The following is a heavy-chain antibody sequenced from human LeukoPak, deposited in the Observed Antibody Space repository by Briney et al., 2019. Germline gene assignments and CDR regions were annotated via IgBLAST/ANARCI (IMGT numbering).Heavy chain of an antibody. CDR3: ARDIVVVPAAFDY. J-gene: IGHJ4*02. Sequence: GGSLRLSCAASGLTFSSYSMNWGRQAPGKGLEWVSSISSSSYIYYADSVKGRFTISRDNAKNSLYLQMNSLRAEDTAVYYCARDIVVVPAAFDYWGQGTLVTVSS. CDR2: ISSSSYI. D-gene: IGHD2-2*01. CDR1: GLTFSSYS. V-gene: IGHV3-21*01.